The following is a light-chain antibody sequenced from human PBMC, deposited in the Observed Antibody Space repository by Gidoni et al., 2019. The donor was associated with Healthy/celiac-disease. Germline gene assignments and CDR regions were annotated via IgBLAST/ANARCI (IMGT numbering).Light chain of an antibody. CDR3: LSYTSSSPLV. CDR2: DVS. Sequence: QSALTQPASVSGSPGQAITISCTGTSSYVGGYNYVSWYQQHPGKAPKLMIYDVSNRAPGVSTRFSGSKSGNTASLTISGLQAAAEADYYSLSYTSSSPLVFGGGPKLPVL. J-gene: IGLJ2*01. CDR1: SSYVGGYNY. V-gene: IGLV2-14*03.